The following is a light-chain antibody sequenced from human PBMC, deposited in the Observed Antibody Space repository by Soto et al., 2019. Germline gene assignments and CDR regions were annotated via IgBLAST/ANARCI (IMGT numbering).Light chain of an antibody. Sequence: QSVLTQPPSASGTPGQRVTISCSGSSSNIGGNAVNWYQQLPGTTPKLLIYSNNQRPSGVPDRFSGSKSGTSASLAISGLQSEDEADYYCAAWDDSLSAYVFGTGTKLTVL. CDR3: AAWDDSLSAYV. CDR1: SSNIGGNA. V-gene: IGLV1-44*01. CDR2: SNN. J-gene: IGLJ1*01.